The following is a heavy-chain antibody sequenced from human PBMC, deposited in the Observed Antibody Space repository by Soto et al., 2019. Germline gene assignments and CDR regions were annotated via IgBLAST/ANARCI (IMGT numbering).Heavy chain of an antibody. J-gene: IGHJ4*02. CDR1: GDSVSSNSAA. D-gene: IGHD1-26*01. V-gene: IGHV6-1*01. Sequence: SQTLSLTCGISGDSVSSNSAAWNWLRQSPSRGLEWLGRTYYRSKWYNDYAVSVESRITINPDTSKNHFSLQRNFVTPEDTAVYFCARGEQYSGRIFDYWGQGTLVTVSS. CDR3: ARGEQYSGRIFDY. CDR2: TYYRSKWYN.